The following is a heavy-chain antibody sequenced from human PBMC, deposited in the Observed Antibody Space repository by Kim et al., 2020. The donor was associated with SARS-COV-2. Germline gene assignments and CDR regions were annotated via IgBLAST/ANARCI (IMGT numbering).Heavy chain of an antibody. CDR1: GYIFTNFG. J-gene: IGHJ4*02. V-gene: IGHV1-18*01. Sequence: ASVKVSCKTSGYIFTNFGITWVRQAPGQGLEWMAWISPYNGNTYYAQNFQGRVTMTTDTSTSTGYMELRSLRSDDTAVYYCVRDPALIGAAATGDYWGQGTLVTVSS. CDR2: ISPYNGNT. CDR3: VRDPALIGAAATGDY. D-gene: IGHD6-13*01.